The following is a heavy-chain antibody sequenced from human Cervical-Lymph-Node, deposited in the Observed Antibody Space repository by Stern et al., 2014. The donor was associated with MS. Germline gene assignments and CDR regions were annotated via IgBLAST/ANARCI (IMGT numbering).Heavy chain of an antibody. CDR2: IIPIFGTA. Sequence: QVQLVQSGAEVKKPGSSVKVSCKASGGTFSSYAISWVRQAPGQGLEWMGGIIPIFGTATYAQKFQGRVTITADESTSTAYMELSSLRSEDTAVYYCARGPYDYYGSGSYTFDYWGQGTLVTVSS. V-gene: IGHV1-69*01. CDR1: GGTFSSYA. CDR3: ARGPYDYYGSGSYTFDY. J-gene: IGHJ4*02. D-gene: IGHD3-10*01.